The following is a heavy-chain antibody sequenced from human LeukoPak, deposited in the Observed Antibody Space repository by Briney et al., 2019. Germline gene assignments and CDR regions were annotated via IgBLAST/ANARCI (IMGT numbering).Heavy chain of an antibody. CDR2: ISYDGSNK. D-gene: IGHD6-19*01. V-gene: IGHV3-30*03. Sequence: PGGSLRLSCAASGFTFSSYGMHWGRQAPGKGLEWVAVISYDGSNKYYADSVKGRFTISRDNSKNTLYLQMNSLRDEDTAVYYCASIGWYSNEFDHWGQGTLVTVSS. CDR1: GFTFSSYG. J-gene: IGHJ4*02. CDR3: ASIGWYSNEFDH.